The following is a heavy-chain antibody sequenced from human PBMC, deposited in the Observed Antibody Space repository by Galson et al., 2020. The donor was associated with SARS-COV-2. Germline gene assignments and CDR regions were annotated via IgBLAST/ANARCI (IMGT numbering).Heavy chain of an antibody. V-gene: IGHV3-23*01. CDR3: AKARVPAAVKWFDP. D-gene: IGHD2-2*01. CDR2: ITTSGTST. CDR1: GFTFSSYA. Sequence: TGGSLRLSCAASGFTFSSYAMSWVRQAPGRRLEWVSTITTSGTSTYYADSVKGRFTISRDNSKNTLYLQMNSLRAEDTAVYYCAKARVPAAVKWFDPWGQGTLVTVSS. J-gene: IGHJ5*02.